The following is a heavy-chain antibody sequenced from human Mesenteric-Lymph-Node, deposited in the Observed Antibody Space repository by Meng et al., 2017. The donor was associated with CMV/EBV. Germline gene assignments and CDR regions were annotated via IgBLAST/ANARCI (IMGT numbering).Heavy chain of an antibody. V-gene: IGHV3-48*04. J-gene: IGHJ4*02. CDR1: GFTFGSHN. D-gene: IGHD1-26*01. CDR3: ARDAQAIGTYATLDY. CDR2: ISSDTI. Sequence: GGSLRLSCTASGFTFGSHNMNWVRQAPGKGLEWISYISSDTISYADSVKSRFTISRDNAKNSLYLQMTSLRAEDTAVYYCARDAQAIGTYATLDYWGQGALVTVSS.